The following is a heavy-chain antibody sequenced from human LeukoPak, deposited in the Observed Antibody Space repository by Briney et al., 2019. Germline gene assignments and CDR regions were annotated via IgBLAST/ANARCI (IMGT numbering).Heavy chain of an antibody. CDR3: ARVSGSSWYRHYFDY. D-gene: IGHD6-13*01. V-gene: IGHV3-48*01. Sequence: GGSLRLSCAASGFTFSSYSMNWVRQAPGKGLEWVSYISSSSSTIYYADSVKGRFTISRDNAKNSLYLQMNSLRAEDTAVYYCARVSGSSWYRHYFDYWGQGTLVTVSS. CDR1: GFTFSSYS. CDR2: ISSSSSTI. J-gene: IGHJ4*02.